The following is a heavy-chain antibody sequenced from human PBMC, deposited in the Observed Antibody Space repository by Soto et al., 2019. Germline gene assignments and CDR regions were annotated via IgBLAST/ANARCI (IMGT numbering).Heavy chain of an antibody. CDR3: ARISAAASNAFDI. CDR1: GFTFSDHY. Sequence: EVQVVESGGGLVQPGGSLRLSCAGSGFTFSDHYMDWVRQAPGKGLGWVGRSRNKAKRYTTEYAASVKGRFTISRDDSKNSLYLKMNSLKTADTAVYYCARISAAASNAFDIWGQGTMVTVSS. V-gene: IGHV3-72*01. CDR2: SRNKAKRYTT. J-gene: IGHJ3*02. D-gene: IGHD6-13*01.